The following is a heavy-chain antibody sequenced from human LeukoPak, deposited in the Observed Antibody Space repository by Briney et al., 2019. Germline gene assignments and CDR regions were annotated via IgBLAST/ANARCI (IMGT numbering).Heavy chain of an antibody. J-gene: IGHJ6*02. V-gene: IGHV3-30-3*01. CDR1: GFTFSNYA. CDR2: ISDDGSRQ. Sequence: EGSLRLSCAATGFTFSNYAIDWGRQAPGKGLEWVAFISDDGSRQHYADSVKGRFTISRDNTKNTLRLQMNSLRAEDTAVYYCARGITIRYYYYGMDVWGQGTTVTVSS. D-gene: IGHD3-3*01. CDR3: ARGITIRYYYYGMDV.